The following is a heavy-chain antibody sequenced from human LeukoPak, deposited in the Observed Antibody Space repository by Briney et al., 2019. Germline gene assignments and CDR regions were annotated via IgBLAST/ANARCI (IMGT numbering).Heavy chain of an antibody. CDR1: GFTFSSYG. CDR2: IWYDGSNK. J-gene: IGHJ4*02. CDR3: ARGTMWELHLDY. Sequence: PGRSLRLSCAASGFTFSSYGMHWVRQAPGKGLEGVAVIWYDGSNKYYADSVKGRFTISRDNSKNTLYLQMNSLRAEDTAVYYCARGTMWELHLDYWGQGTLVTVSS. D-gene: IGHD1-26*01. V-gene: IGHV3-33*01.